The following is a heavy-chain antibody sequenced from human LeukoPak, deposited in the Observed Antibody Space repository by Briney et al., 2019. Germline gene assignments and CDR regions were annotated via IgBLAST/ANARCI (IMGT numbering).Heavy chain of an antibody. J-gene: IGHJ4*02. CDR3: VKGGFTYYDD. V-gene: IGHV3-23*01. D-gene: IGHD3-22*01. Sequence: PGGSLRLSCAASGFTFSDYAITWVRQAPVKGLEWVSTINTGDITFYANSVKGRFTISRDNSKNALFLQMNSLRAEDTAIYYCVKGGFTYYDDWGQGTLVTVSS. CDR2: INTGDIT. CDR1: GFTFSDYA.